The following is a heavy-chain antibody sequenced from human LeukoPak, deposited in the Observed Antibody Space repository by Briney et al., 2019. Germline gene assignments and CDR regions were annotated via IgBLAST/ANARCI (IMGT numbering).Heavy chain of an antibody. V-gene: IGHV3-30*02. CDR2: IRYDGSNK. CDR1: GFTFSSYG. Sequence: GGSLRLSCAASGFTFSSYGMHWVRQAPGKGLEWGAFIRYDGSNKYYADSVKGRFTISRDNSKNTRYLQMNSLTAEDTDVYYCAKSRYSYGSGNYYSIDYWGQGTLVTVSS. J-gene: IGHJ4*02. CDR3: AKSRYSYGSGNYYSIDY. D-gene: IGHD3-10*01.